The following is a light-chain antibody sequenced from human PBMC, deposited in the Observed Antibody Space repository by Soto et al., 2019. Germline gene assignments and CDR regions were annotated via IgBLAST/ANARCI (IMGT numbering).Light chain of an antibody. CDR3: MQTTHWPPYT. Sequence: DVVMTQSPLSLPVTLGQPASISCRSSQSPAYIDGNTYLTWFHQRPGQSPRRLIYYGSNRDSGVPDRLSGSGSGTDFTLRTSRVEAEYVGIYSCMQTTHWPPYTFGQGTKLEIK. V-gene: IGKV2-30*01. CDR1: QSPAYIDGNTY. CDR2: YGS. J-gene: IGKJ2*01.